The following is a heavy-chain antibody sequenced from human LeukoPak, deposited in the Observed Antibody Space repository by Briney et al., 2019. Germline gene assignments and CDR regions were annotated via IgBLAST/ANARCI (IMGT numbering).Heavy chain of an antibody. CDR2: MNPNSGNT. D-gene: IGHD3-9*01. V-gene: IGHV1-8*01. CDR1: GYTLTSYD. J-gene: IGHJ5*02. Sequence: ASVKVSCKASGYTLTSYDINWVRQATRQGLEWMGWMNPNSGNTGYAQKFQGRVTMTRNTSISTAYMELSSLRSEDTAVYYCARGQTHYDILTGYYIDNWFDPWGQGTLVTVSS. CDR3: ARGQTHYDILTGYYIDNWFDP.